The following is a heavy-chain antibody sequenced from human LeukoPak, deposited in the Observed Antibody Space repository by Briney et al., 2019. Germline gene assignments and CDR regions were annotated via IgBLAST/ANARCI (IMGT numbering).Heavy chain of an antibody. J-gene: IGHJ3*02. Sequence: ASVKVSCKASGYTFTSYDINWVRQATGQGFEWMGWMNPNSGNTGYAQKFQGRVTMTRNTSISTAYMELSSLRSEDTAVYYCARLLGYCSSTSCYGAFDIWGQGTMVTVSS. CDR2: MNPNSGNT. D-gene: IGHD2-2*01. CDR3: ARLLGYCSSTSCYGAFDI. V-gene: IGHV1-8*01. CDR1: GYTFTSYD.